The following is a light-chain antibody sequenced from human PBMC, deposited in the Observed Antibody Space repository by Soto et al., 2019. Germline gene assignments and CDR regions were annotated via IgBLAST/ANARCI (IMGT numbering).Light chain of an antibody. J-gene: IGKJ4*01. CDR2: GAS. CDR1: QSVSSSS. Sequence: EIVLTQSPGTLSLSPGERATLSCRASQSVSSSSLAWYQQKPGQAPRLLISGASSRAADIPDRFSGSGSGTDFTLTITRLEPEDFAVYYCQQFDDLPLTFGGGTKVDI. CDR3: QQFDDLPLT. V-gene: IGKV3-20*01.